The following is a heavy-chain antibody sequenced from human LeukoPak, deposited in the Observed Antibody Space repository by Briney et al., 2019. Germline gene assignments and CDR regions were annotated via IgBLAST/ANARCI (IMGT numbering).Heavy chain of an antibody. J-gene: IGHJ6*03. Sequence: GASVKVSCKASGYTFTGYYMHWVRQAPGQGLEWMEWINPNSGGTNYAQKFQGRVTMTRDTSISTAYMELSRLRSDDTAVYYCARDRLRYSSSWRDNYYYYYMDVWGKGTTVTISS. D-gene: IGHD6-13*01. V-gene: IGHV1-2*02. CDR1: GYTFTGYY. CDR3: ARDRLRYSSSWRDNYYYYYMDV. CDR2: INPNSGGT.